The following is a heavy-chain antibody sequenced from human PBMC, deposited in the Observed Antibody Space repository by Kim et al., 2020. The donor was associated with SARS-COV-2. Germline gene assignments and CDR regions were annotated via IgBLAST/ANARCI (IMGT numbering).Heavy chain of an antibody. CDR2: IYSGGST. D-gene: IGHD2-8*01. J-gene: IGHJ5*02. CDR1: GFTVSSNY. Sequence: GGSLRLSCAASGFTVSSNYMSWVRQAPGKGLEWVSVIYSGGSTYYADSVKGRFTISRHNSKNTLYLQMNSLRAEDTAVYYCARGTGYCTNGVCYNWFDPWGQGTLVTVSS. CDR3: ARGTGYCTNGVCYNWFDP. V-gene: IGHV3-53*04.